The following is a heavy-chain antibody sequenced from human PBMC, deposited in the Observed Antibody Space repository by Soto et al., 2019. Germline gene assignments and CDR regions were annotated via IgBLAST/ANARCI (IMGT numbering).Heavy chain of an antibody. CDR1: GFTFNNAW. CDR3: TADLSPPEGPSYPIDY. J-gene: IGHJ4*02. CDR2: MKNNGAI. V-gene: IGHV3-15*01. Sequence: PGGSLRLSCVVSGFTFNNAWMNWVRQAPGKGLEWVGRMKNNGAIDYAAFVKGRFTFSRDDSRGTLYLQMNSLGTEDTAVYYCTADLSPPEGPSYPIDYWGQGTLVTVSS. D-gene: IGHD1-26*01.